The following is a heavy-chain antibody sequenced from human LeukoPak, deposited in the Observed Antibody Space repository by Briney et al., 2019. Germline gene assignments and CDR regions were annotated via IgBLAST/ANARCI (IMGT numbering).Heavy chain of an antibody. Sequence: PGGSLRLSCEASGFTFSSYAMHWVRQAPGKGLEYVSAISSNGGSTYYANSVKGRFTISRDNSKNTLYLQMGSLRAEDMAVYYCARDHSSSWYADAFDIWGEGTMLTVSS. V-gene: IGHV3-64*01. CDR3: ARDHSSSWYADAFDI. CDR1: GFTFSSYA. D-gene: IGHD6-13*01. J-gene: IGHJ3*02. CDR2: ISSNGGST.